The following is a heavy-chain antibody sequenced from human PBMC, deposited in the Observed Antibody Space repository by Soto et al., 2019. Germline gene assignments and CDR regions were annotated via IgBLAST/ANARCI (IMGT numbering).Heavy chain of an antibody. Sequence: LRLSCAASGFTFSSYSMNWVRQAPGKGLEWVSSISSSSSYIYYADSVKGRFTISRDNAKNSLYLQMNSLRAEDTAVYYCARGARGLKYCSSTSCYTPDYWGQGTLVTVSS. CDR2: ISSSSSYI. CDR1: GFTFSSYS. V-gene: IGHV3-21*01. J-gene: IGHJ4*02. D-gene: IGHD2-2*02. CDR3: ARGARGLKYCSSTSCYTPDY.